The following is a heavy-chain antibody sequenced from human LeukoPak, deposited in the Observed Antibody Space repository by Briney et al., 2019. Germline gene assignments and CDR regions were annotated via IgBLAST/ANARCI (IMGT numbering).Heavy chain of an antibody. Sequence: SGGSLRLSCAASGFTFSLYWLNWVRRAPGKGLVWVSRIASDGSSTTYADSVKGRFSISRDNAKNTLYLQMNSLRVEDTAVYYCARGRPHGNDYWGQRTLVTVSS. CDR3: ARGRPHGNDY. CDR2: IASDGSST. D-gene: IGHD4-23*01. J-gene: IGHJ4*02. CDR1: GFTFSLYW. V-gene: IGHV3-74*01.